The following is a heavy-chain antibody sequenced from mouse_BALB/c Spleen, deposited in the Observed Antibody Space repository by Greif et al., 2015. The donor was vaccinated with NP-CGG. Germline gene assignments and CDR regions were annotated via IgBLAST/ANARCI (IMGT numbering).Heavy chain of an antibody. D-gene: IGHD2-4*01. CDR1: GFNIKDTY. Sequence: VQLKQSGAELVKPGASVKLSCTASGFNIKDTYMHWVKQRPEQGLEWIGRIDPANGNTKYDPKFQGKATITADTSSNTAYLQLSSLTSEDTAVYYCAGTGLRRGYYYAMDYWGQGTSVTVSS. CDR3: AGTGLRRGYYYAMDY. J-gene: IGHJ4*01. V-gene: IGHV14-3*02. CDR2: IDPANGNT.